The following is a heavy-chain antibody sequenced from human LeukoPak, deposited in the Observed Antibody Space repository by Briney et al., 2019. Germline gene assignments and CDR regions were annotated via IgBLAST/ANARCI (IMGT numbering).Heavy chain of an antibody. J-gene: IGHJ5*02. V-gene: IGHV1-8*03. D-gene: IGHD1-26*01. CDR3: ARPRRGSYHNWLDP. CDR1: GYTFTSYD. Sequence: ASVKVSCKASGYTFTSYDINWVRQATGQGLEWMGWMNPNSGNTGYAQKFQGRVTITRNTSISTAYMELSSLGSEDTAVYYCARPRRGSYHNWLDPCGQGTLVTVSS. CDR2: MNPNSGNT.